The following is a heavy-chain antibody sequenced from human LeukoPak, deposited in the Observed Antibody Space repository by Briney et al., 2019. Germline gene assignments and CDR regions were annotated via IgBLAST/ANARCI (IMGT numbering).Heavy chain of an antibody. CDR2: IRSNGGDT. Sequence: GGSLRLSCAASGFTFREYSMSWVRQAPGKGLEWVSNIRSNGGDTYYTDSVKGRFTISRDNSKNTLYLEMNSLRAGDTAVYYCANGGYTTWFDPWGQGTLVTVSS. CDR1: GFTFREYS. J-gene: IGHJ5*02. CDR3: ANGGYTTWFDP. V-gene: IGHV3-23*01. D-gene: IGHD2-15*01.